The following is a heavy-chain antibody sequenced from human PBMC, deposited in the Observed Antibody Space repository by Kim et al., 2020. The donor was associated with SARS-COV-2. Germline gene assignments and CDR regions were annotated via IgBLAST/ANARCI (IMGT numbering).Heavy chain of an antibody. CDR1: GFTFSNAW. J-gene: IGHJ3*02. CDR3: TTVPYPYYDYVWGSYRTDAFDI. V-gene: IGHV3-15*01. CDR2: IKSKTDGGTT. D-gene: IGHD3-16*02. Sequence: GGSLRLSCAASGFTFSNAWMSWVRQAPGKGLEWVGRIKSKTDGGTTDYAAPVKGRFTISRDDSKNTLYLQMNSLKTEDTAVYYCTTVPYPYYDYVWGSYRTDAFDIWGQGTMVTVSS.